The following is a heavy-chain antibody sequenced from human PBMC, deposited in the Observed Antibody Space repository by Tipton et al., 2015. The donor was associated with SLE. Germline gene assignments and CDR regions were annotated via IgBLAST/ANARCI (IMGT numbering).Heavy chain of an antibody. CDR1: SGSLSNNDY. J-gene: IGHJ6*02. V-gene: IGHV4-38-2*02. Sequence: TLSLTCTVSSGSLSNNDYWGWIRRAPGKRLEWVGEINHSGSTNYNPSLKSRVTISVDTSKNQFSLKLSSVTAADTAVYYCARDGLYLDYGDYYYGMDVWGQGTTVTVSS. D-gene: IGHD4-17*01. CDR2: INHSGST. CDR3: ARDGLYLDYGDYYYGMDV.